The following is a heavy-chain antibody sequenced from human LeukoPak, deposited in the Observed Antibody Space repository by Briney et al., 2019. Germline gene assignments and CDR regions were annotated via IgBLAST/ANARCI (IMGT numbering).Heavy chain of an antibody. J-gene: IGHJ4*02. CDR2: ITESGGRT. CDR1: GFTFSNYA. Sequence: QPGGSLRLSCAASGFTFSNYAMSWVRQAPGKGLECVSVITESGGRTYYADSVKGRFTISRDKSKYTLYLQMNSLRAEDTAVYYCAKGSTSGWYYFDYWGQGALVTVSS. CDR3: AKGSTSGWYYFDY. V-gene: IGHV3-23*01. D-gene: IGHD6-19*01.